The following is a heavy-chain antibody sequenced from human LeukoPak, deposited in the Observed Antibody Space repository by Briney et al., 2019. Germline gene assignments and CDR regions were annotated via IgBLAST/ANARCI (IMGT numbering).Heavy chain of an antibody. CDR1: GDTF. Sequence: ASVKVSCKTSGDTFIHWVRQAPGQGLEYMGWISPNSGGAKFAQKFQGRATMTRDTSISTAYMELSSLRPDDTAIYYCVRGVAAAGTAYWGQGTLVTVSS. CDR3: VRGVAAAGTAY. V-gene: IGHV1-2*02. J-gene: IGHJ4*02. CDR2: ISPNSGGA. D-gene: IGHD6-13*01.